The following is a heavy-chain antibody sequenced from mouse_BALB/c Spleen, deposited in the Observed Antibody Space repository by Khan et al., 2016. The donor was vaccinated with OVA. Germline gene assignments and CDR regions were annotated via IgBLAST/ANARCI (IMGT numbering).Heavy chain of an antibody. V-gene: IGHV5-6*01. Sequence: EVKLVESGGDLVRPGGSLKLSCAASGFSFSSYSMSWVRQTPDKRLEWVATISSGGDYTYYPDGVQGRFTISRDNAKNTLYLHMSSLKSEDTAIYYCASHLTGSFAYWGQGTLVTVSA. J-gene: IGHJ3*01. CDR1: GFSFSSYS. D-gene: IGHD4-1*01. CDR2: ISSGGDYT. CDR3: ASHLTGSFAY.